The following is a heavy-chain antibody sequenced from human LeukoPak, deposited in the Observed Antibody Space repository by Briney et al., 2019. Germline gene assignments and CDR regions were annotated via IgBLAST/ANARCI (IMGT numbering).Heavy chain of an antibody. D-gene: IGHD6-13*01. CDR1: GFTFRNYW. Sequence: PGGSLRLSCAASGFTFRNYWMHWVRQAPGKGLVWVSRINIDGSDTSYADSVKGRFTISRDNAKNSLYLQMDSLRAEDTAIYYCTRGRAALGYWGQGTLVTVSS. CDR2: INIDGSDT. CDR3: TRGRAALGY. J-gene: IGHJ4*02. V-gene: IGHV3-74*01.